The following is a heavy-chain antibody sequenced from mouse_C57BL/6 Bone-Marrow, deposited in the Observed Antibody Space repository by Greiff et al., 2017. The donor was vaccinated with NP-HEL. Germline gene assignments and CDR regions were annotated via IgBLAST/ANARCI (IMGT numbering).Heavy chain of an antibody. J-gene: IGHJ2*01. CDR1: GYTFTSYW. CDR3: ARRDTTVVAHYFDY. V-gene: IGHV1-64*01. CDR2: IHPNSGST. D-gene: IGHD1-1*01. Sequence: QVHVKQPGAELVKPGASVKLSCKASGYTFTSYWMHWVKQRPGQGLEWIGMIHPNSGSTNYNEKFKSKATLTVDKSSSTAYMQLSSLTSEDSAVYYCARRDTTVVAHYFDYWGQGTTLTVSS.